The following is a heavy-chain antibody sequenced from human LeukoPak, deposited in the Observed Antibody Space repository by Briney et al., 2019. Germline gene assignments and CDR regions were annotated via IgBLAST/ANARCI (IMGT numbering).Heavy chain of an antibody. Sequence: SETLSLTCAVSGGSISSNWWSWVRQPPGKGLEWIGEIDHSGSTNYNPSLKSRVTISVDTSKNQFSLKLSSVTAADTAVYYCARGRPGLSYDYWGQGTLVTVSS. CDR1: GGSISSNW. D-gene: IGHD2/OR15-2a*01. J-gene: IGHJ4*02. CDR3: ARGRPGLSYDY. CDR2: IDHSGST. V-gene: IGHV4-4*02.